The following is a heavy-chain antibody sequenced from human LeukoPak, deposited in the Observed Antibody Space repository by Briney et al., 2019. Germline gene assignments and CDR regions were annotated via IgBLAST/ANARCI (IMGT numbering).Heavy chain of an antibody. CDR2: ISSSGGST. Sequence: PGGSLRLSCAASGFTFSSYAMSWVRQAPGKGLEWVSAISSSGGSTYYADSVKGRFTISRDNSKNTLYLQMNSLRAEDTAVYYCAKDLATYYDFWSGYYLSAHAPDRYDAFDIWGQGTMVTVSS. CDR1: GFTFSSYA. CDR3: AKDLATYYDFWSGYYLSAHAPDRYDAFDI. V-gene: IGHV3-23*01. J-gene: IGHJ3*02. D-gene: IGHD3-3*01.